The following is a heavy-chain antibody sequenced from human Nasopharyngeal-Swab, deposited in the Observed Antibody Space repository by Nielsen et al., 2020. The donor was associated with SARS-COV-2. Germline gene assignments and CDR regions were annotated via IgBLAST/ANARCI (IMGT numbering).Heavy chain of an antibody. V-gene: IGHV3-23*01. CDR1: GFTFSSYS. CDR3: AKVTTRSHPNI. D-gene: IGHD4-17*01. CDR2: ISGSGGST. J-gene: IGHJ3*02. Sequence: GESLKISCAASGFTFSSYSMNWVRQAPGKGLEWVSAISGSGGSTYYADSVKGRFTISRDNSKNTLYLQMNSLRAEDTAVYYCAKVTTRSHPNIWGQGTMVTVSS.